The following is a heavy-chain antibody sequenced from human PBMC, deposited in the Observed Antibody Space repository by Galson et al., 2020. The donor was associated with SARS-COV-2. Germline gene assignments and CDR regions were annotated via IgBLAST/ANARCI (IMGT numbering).Heavy chain of an antibody. CDR1: GFAFSNYW. V-gene: IGHV3-74*01. CDR2: IKSDGRNI. CDR3: AGDLAI. Sequence: GESPKIPFAASGFAFSNYWKHWVRQAPGKGLVWVLRIKSDGRNISYADSVKGRFTISRDNAKNTLYLQMNSLRSEDTALCYGAGDLAIWGQGTLVTVSS. J-gene: IGHJ4*02.